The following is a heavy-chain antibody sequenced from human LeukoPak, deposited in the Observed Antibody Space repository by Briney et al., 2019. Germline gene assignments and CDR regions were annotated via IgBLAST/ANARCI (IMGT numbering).Heavy chain of an antibody. Sequence: PGGSLRLSCAASGFTFSNYAMHCVRQAPGKGLEWVAFISYDGSKKYYVDSVKGRFTISRDNAKNSLYLQMNSLRAEDTAVYYCATDRIAADYVIDYWGQGTLVTVSS. J-gene: IGHJ4*02. CDR2: ISYDGSKK. CDR1: GFTFSNYA. V-gene: IGHV3-30*03. D-gene: IGHD4-17*01. CDR3: ATDRIAADYVIDY.